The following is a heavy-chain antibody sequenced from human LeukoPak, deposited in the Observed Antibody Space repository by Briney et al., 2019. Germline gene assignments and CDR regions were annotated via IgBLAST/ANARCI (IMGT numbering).Heavy chain of an antibody. J-gene: IGHJ4*02. CDR1: GGTFSSYA. V-gene: IGHV1-69*05. CDR3: ARGPVAHFWGSYRYYFDY. D-gene: IGHD3-16*02. CDR2: IIPIFGTA. Sequence: SVKVSCKASGGTFSSYAISWVRQAPGQGLEWMGGIIPIFGTANYAQKFQGRVTITTDESTSTAYMELSSLRSEDTAVYYCARGPVAHFWGSYRYYFDYRGQGTLVTVSS.